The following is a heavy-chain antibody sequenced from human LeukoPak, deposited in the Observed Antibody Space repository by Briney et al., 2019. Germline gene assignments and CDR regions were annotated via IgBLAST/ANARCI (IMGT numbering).Heavy chain of an antibody. Sequence: SETLSLTCAVYGGSFNGYFWSWIRQPPGKGLEWIGEINHSGSPNYSPSLKSRVTISVDTSKNQFSLKLSSVTAADTAVYYCARHSTFFGVVIIKGRVRGPFDYWGQGTLVTVSS. CDR3: ARHSTFFGVVIIKGRVRGPFDY. CDR1: GGSFNGYF. V-gene: IGHV4-34*01. J-gene: IGHJ4*02. D-gene: IGHD3-3*01. CDR2: INHSGSP.